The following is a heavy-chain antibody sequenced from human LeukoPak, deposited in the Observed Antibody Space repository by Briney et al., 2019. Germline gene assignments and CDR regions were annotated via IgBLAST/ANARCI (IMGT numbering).Heavy chain of an antibody. CDR1: GLTISTNY. D-gene: IGHD2/OR15-2a*01. Sequence: PGGSLRLSCAASGLTISTNYMSWVRQAPGKGLEWLSVIYAGGDRYYADSVEGRFTISRDTSKNTLYLQLNSLRAEDTAVYYWARTLVGIATFDAFDIWGQGTMVTVSS. CDR2: IYAGGDR. V-gene: IGHV3-53*01. CDR3: ARTLVGIATFDAFDI. J-gene: IGHJ3*02.